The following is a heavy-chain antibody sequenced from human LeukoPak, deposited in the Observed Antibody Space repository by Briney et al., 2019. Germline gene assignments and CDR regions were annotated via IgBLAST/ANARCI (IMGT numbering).Heavy chain of an antibody. J-gene: IGHJ4*02. CDR1: GFTVSSNY. CDR2: IYSGGST. V-gene: IGHV3-53*05. Sequence: GGSLRLSCAASGFTVSSNYMSWVRQAPGKGLEWVSVIYSGGSTYYADSVKGRFTISRDNSKNTLYLQMNSLRAEDTAVYYCARAVDTAMGKFDYWGQGTLVTVSS. CDR3: ARAVDTAMGKFDY. D-gene: IGHD5-18*01.